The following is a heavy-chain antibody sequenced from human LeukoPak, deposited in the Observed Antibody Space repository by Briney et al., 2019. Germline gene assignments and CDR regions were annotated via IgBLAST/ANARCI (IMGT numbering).Heavy chain of an antibody. J-gene: IGHJ4*02. V-gene: IGHV1-2*02. D-gene: IGHD5-18*01. CDR1: VYTFTDYF. CDR3: ARGPAIGIDF. Sequence: ASVKVSCKSSVYTFTDYFLHWVREAPGQGVGWMGWIIPNSGATNYARKFQGRVTMTRDTSISAAYLDLGSLTSGDTAMYYCARGPAIGIDFWGQGTLVTVSS. CDR2: IIPNSGAT.